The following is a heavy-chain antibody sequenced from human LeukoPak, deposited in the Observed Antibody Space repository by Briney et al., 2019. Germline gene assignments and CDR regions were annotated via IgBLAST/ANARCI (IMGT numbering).Heavy chain of an antibody. CDR1: GFTFSSYG. Sequence: PGGSLRLSCAASGFTFSSYGMHWVRQAPGKGLEWVAFIRYDGSNKYYADSVKGRFTISRDNSKNTLYLQMNSLRAEDTAVYYCAKEGRVVATKSIHYYFDYWGQGTLVTVSS. J-gene: IGHJ4*02. D-gene: IGHD5-12*01. CDR2: IRYDGSNK. V-gene: IGHV3-30*02. CDR3: AKEGRVVATKSIHYYFDY.